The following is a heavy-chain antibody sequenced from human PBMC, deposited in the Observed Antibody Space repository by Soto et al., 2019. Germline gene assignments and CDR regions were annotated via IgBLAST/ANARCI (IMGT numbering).Heavy chain of an antibody. J-gene: IGHJ4*02. CDR2: IYYSGST. Sequence: SETLSLTCTVSGGSISSGDYYWSWIRQPPGKGLEWIGYIYYSGSTYYNPSLKSRVTISVDTSKNQFSLKLSSVTAADTAVYYCARGAPYDSPKFDYWGQGTLVTVSS. V-gene: IGHV4-30-4*01. CDR1: GGSISSGDYY. D-gene: IGHD5-12*01. CDR3: ARGAPYDSPKFDY.